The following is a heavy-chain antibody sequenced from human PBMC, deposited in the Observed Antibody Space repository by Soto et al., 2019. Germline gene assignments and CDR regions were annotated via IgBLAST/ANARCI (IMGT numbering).Heavy chain of an antibody. J-gene: IGHJ3*02. CDR2: ISWNSGSI. V-gene: IGHV3-9*01. CDR1: GFTFDDYA. CDR3: AKDIRGHDAFDI. Sequence: EVQLVESGGGLVQPGRSLRLSCAASGFTFDDYAMHWVRQAPGKGLEWVSGISWNSGSIGYADSVKGRFTISRDNAKNSLYLQMNSLRAEDTALYYFAKDIRGHDAFDIWGQGTMVTVSS.